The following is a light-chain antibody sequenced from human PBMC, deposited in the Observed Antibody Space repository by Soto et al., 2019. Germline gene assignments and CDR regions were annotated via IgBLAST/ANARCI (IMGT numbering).Light chain of an antibody. J-gene: IGKJ1*01. Sequence: EIVLTQSPATLSLSPGERATLSCRASQSVSSYLAWYQQKPGQAPRLLMYDASNRATGIPARFSGSGSGTDFTLTISRLEPEDFAVYYCQQRRTWLWTFGQGTKVEIK. CDR3: QQRRTWLWT. CDR2: DAS. V-gene: IGKV3-11*01. CDR1: QSVSSY.